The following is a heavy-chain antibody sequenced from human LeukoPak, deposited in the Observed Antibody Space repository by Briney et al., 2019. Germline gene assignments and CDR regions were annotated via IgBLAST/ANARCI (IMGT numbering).Heavy chain of an antibody. J-gene: IGHJ6*02. CDR3: GGPNPLLERPSAMDA. V-gene: IGHV3-7*01. CDR1: GFTFSSYW. D-gene: IGHD3-3*01. CDR2: IKQDGSEK. Sequence: PGGSLRLSCAASGFTFSSYWMTWVRQAPGKGLEWVANIKQDGSEKYYVDSVKGRFTISRDNAKNSLYLQMNSLRAEDTAVYYCGGPNPLLERPSAMDAWGQGTTVTVSS.